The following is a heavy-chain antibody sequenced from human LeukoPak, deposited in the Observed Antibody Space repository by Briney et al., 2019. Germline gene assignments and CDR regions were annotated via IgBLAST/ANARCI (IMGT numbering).Heavy chain of an antibody. Sequence: SQTLSLTCTVSGGSISSGGYYWRWIRQHPGKGLEWIGYIYYSGSTYYNPSVKSRVTISVDTSKNQFSLKLSFVTAADTAVYYCARDRGYCSSTSCYYHWFDPWGQGTLVTVSS. CDR1: GGSISSGGYY. CDR2: IYYSGST. V-gene: IGHV4-31*03. J-gene: IGHJ5*02. CDR3: ARDRGYCSSTSCYYHWFDP. D-gene: IGHD2-2*01.